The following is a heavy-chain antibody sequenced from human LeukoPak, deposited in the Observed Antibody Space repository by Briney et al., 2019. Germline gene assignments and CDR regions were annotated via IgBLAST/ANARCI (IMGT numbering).Heavy chain of an antibody. D-gene: IGHD3-22*01. CDR2: ISSSGSTI. Sequence: GGSLRLSCAASGFTFSDYYMSWIRQAPGKGLEWVSYISSSGSTIYYADSVKGRFTISRDNAKNSLYLQMNSLRAEDTAVYYCAGDYYDSSGYLGRGDYWGQGTLVTVSS. CDR1: GFTFSDYY. V-gene: IGHV3-11*04. J-gene: IGHJ4*02. CDR3: AGDYYDSSGYLGRGDY.